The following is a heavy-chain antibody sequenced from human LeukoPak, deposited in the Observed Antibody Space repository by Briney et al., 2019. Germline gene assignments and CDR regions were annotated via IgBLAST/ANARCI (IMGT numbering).Heavy chain of an antibody. D-gene: IGHD3-22*01. J-gene: IGHJ4*02. CDR1: GFPFSSYS. V-gene: IGHV3-21*01. CDR2: ISSSSSYI. CDR3: ARDPKSYYYDSSGYYRG. Sequence: GGSLRLSCAASGFPFSSYSMNWVRQAPGKGLEWVSSISSSSSYIYYADSVKGRFTISRDNAKNSLYLQMNSLRAEDTAVYYCARDPKSYYYDSSGYYRGWGQGTLVTVSS.